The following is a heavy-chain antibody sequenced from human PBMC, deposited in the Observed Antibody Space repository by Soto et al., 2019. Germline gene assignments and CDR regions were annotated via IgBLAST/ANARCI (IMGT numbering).Heavy chain of an antibody. J-gene: IGHJ4*02. CDR2: MSDDGSNE. CDR1: GFTFSSNA. V-gene: IGHV3-30-3*01. D-gene: IGHD4-17*01. Sequence: QVQLVESGGGVVQPGRSLRLSCAASGFTFSSNAMHWVRQAPGKGLEWVAVMSDDGSNEYYADSVKGRFTISRDNSKNTLYLQMTSLRAEDPAVYYCARDSILSGTTRPPPLDYWGQGTLVTVSS. CDR3: ARDSILSGTTRPPPLDY.